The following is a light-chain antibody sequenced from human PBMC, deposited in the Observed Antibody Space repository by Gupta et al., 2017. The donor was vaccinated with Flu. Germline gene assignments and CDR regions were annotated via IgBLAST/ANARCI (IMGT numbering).Light chain of an antibody. Sequence: SYELTQPPSVSVSPGQTASITCSGDKLGDKYACWYQQKPGQSPVLVIYQDSKRPSGIPERFSGSNSGNTATLTISGTQAMDEADDYCQAWDSSTKWVFGGGTKLT. CDR3: QAWDSSTKWV. CDR1: KLGDKY. J-gene: IGLJ3*02. CDR2: QDS. V-gene: IGLV3-1*01.